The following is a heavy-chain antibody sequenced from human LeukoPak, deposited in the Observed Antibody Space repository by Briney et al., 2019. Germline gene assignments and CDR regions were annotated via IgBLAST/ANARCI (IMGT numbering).Heavy chain of an antibody. Sequence: GGSLRLSCAASGFTFSSYSMNWVRQAPGKGLEWVSQITSVSAIYYADSVKGRFTISRDKAKNSLFLQMNGLTDGDTAIYYCARGETRIVHWGQGTLVTVSS. J-gene: IGHJ1*01. CDR3: ARGETRIVH. CDR1: GFTFSSYS. D-gene: IGHD2-15*01. CDR2: ITSVSAI. V-gene: IGHV3-48*02.